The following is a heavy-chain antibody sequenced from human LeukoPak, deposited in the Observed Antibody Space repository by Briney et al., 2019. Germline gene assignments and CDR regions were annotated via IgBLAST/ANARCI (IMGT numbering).Heavy chain of an antibody. CDR2: IYYSGST. D-gene: IGHD2-21*01. CDR3: ARKMWWQSDY. CDR1: GGSISSYY. J-gene: IGHJ4*02. V-gene: IGHV4-59*01. Sequence: SETLSLTCTVSGGSISSYYWSWIRQPPGKGLEWIGYIYYSGSTNYNPSLKSRVTISVDTSKNQFSLKLSSVTAADTAVYYCARKMWWQSDYWGQGTLVTVSS.